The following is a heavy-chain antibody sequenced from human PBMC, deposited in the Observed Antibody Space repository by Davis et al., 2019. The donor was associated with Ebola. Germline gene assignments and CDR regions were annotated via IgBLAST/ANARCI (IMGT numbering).Heavy chain of an antibody. V-gene: IGHV3-64D*06. Sequence: GESLKISCSASGFTFSSYAMHWVRQAPGKGLEYVSAISSNGGSTYYADSVKGRFTISRDNSKNTLYLQMSSLRAEDTAVYYCVKDIHRGTWIQLGGYWGQGTLVTVSS. CDR1: GFTFSSYA. D-gene: IGHD5-18*01. CDR3: VKDIHRGTWIQLGGY. CDR2: ISSNGGST. J-gene: IGHJ4*02.